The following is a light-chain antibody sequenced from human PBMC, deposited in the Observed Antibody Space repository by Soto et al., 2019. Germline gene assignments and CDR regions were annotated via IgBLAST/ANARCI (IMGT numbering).Light chain of an antibody. CDR3: QQFDSPPYT. V-gene: IGKV3-20*01. CDR2: GAS. J-gene: IGKJ2*01. CDR1: QSVSSSN. Sequence: IVLTQSPCTLSLSPGERATLPCRASQSVSSSNLAWYQQKPGQAPRLLINGASSRATGTPDRFSGSGSGTDFTLTIARLEPEDFAVYYCQQFDSPPYTFGQGTKVDIK.